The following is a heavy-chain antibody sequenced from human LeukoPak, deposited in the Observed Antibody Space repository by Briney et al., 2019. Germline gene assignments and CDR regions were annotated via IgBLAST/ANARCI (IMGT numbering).Heavy chain of an antibody. J-gene: IGHJ3*02. Sequence: SETLSLTCTVSGGSISSSSYYWGWIRQPPGKGLEWIGSIYYSGSTYYNPSLKSRVTISVDTSKNQFSLKLSSVTAADTAVYYCASPLAYSSGWDGAFDIWGQGTMVTVSS. D-gene: IGHD6-19*01. CDR2: IYYSGST. CDR3: ASPLAYSSGWDGAFDI. V-gene: IGHV4-39*01. CDR1: GGSISSSSYY.